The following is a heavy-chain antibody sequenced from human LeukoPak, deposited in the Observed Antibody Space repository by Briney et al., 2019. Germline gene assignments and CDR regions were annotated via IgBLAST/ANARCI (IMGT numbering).Heavy chain of an antibody. CDR1: GFTFSSYG. CDR3: ARDPYNGNYGDSYYYYMDV. V-gene: IGHV3-30*02. J-gene: IGHJ6*03. D-gene: IGHD1-26*01. Sequence: GGSLRLSCAASGFTFSSYGMHWVRQAPGKGLEWVAFIRYDGSNKYYADSVKGRFTISRDNAKNSLYLQMNSLRAEDTAIYYCARDPYNGNYGDSYYYYMDVWGKGTTVTISS. CDR2: IRYDGSNK.